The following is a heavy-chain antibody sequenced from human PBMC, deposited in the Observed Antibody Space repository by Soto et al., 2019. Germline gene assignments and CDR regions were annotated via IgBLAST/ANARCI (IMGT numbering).Heavy chain of an antibody. J-gene: IGHJ6*02. Sequence: QVQLVESGGGVVQPGRSLRLSCAASGFTFSSYGMHWVRQAPGKGLEWVAVISYDGSNKYYADSVKGRFTISRDNSKNTLYLQMNSLRAEDTAVYYCAKDLGFGCSGGRCYPWYYYGMDVWGRGTTVTVSS. CDR3: AKDLGFGCSGGRCYPWYYYGMDV. D-gene: IGHD2-15*01. CDR2: ISYDGSNK. CDR1: GFTFSSYG. V-gene: IGHV3-30*18.